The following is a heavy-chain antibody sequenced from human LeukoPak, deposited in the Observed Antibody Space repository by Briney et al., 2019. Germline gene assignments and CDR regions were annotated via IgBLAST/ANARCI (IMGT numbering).Heavy chain of an antibody. CDR2: IYYSGST. V-gene: IGHV4-59*01. Sequence: PSETLSLTCTVSGGPITSYYWSWIRQPPGKGLEWIGYIYYSGSTNYDPSLKSRVTISVDTPKDQFSLKLSSVTAADTAVYYCARVIAVAGTGYFYMDVWGKGTTATVSS. CDR3: ARVIAVAGTGYFYMDV. J-gene: IGHJ6*03. D-gene: IGHD6-19*01. CDR1: GGPITSYY.